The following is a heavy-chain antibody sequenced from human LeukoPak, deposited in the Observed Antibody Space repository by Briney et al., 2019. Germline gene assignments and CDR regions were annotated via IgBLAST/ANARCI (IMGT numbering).Heavy chain of an antibody. CDR1: GGSISSYY. CDR3: ASISIDGSSWFDYDYYMGV. J-gene: IGHJ6*03. D-gene: IGHD6-13*01. V-gene: IGHV4-59*01. Sequence: AETLSLTCTVSGGSISSYYWSGIRQPPGKGLEGLGYIYYSWSTNYNPSLKSRVTISLDTHKNHFSLKLSSLTAADTAVYYCASISIDGSSWFDYDYYMGVWGKGPTVTVS. CDR2: IYYSWST.